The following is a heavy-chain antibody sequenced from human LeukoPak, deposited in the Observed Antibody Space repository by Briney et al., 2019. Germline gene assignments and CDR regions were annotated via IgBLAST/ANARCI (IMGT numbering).Heavy chain of an antibody. D-gene: IGHD2-2*01. V-gene: IGHV1-8*01. CDR1: GYTFTSYD. CDR3: ARDPRYCGSTSCPPPSFFDI. CDR2: MNPNSGNT. Sequence: VASVKVSCKASGYTFTSYDINWVRQATGQGLEWMGWMNPNSGNTGYAQKFQGRVTMTRNTSISTAYMELSSLRSEDTAVYYCARDPRYCGSTSCPPPSFFDIWGQGAMVTVSS. J-gene: IGHJ3*02.